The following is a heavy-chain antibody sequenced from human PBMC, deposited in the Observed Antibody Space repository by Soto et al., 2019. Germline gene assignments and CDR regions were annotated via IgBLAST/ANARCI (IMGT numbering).Heavy chain of an antibody. J-gene: IGHJ4*02. V-gene: IGHV3-66*01. CDR3: ARESEDLTSNFDY. CDR1: GFTFSNYY. Sequence: GGSLRLSCGASGFTFSNYYMSWIRQAPGKGLEWVSVIYSGGSTYYADSVKGRFTVSRDNAKNSVYLEMNSLSAEDTAVYYCARESEDLTSNFDYWGQGTLVTVSS. CDR2: IYSGGST.